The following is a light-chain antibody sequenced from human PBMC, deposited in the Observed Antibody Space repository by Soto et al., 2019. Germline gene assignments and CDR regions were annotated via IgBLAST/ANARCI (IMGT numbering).Light chain of an antibody. Sequence: ELVLTHSPGTLSFSPWERATLSCRASQSVTSSYLAWYQQKAGQAPRLLIYGASSRATGIPDRFSGSGYGTDFTLTISRLEPEDFAVYYCQHYGSYFGQGTRLEIK. CDR2: GAS. CDR1: QSVTSSY. CDR3: QHYGSY. J-gene: IGKJ5*01. V-gene: IGKV3-20*01.